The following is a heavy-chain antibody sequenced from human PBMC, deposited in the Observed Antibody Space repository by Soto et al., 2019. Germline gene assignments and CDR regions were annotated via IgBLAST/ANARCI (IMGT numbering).Heavy chain of an antibody. Sequence: GGSLRLSCAASGFTFSDAWMTWVRQAPGQGLDYSGRIKSKTKGGTTDYGAAVKGRFTISRDDSINTLYLQMNSLEADDTGVYYCSTLLDFLEWPYPPVLFGYWGQGTLVTVSS. CDR3: STLLDFLEWPYPPVLFGY. V-gene: IGHV3-15*01. CDR1: GFTFSDAW. CDR2: IKSKTKGGTT. D-gene: IGHD3-3*02. J-gene: IGHJ4*02.